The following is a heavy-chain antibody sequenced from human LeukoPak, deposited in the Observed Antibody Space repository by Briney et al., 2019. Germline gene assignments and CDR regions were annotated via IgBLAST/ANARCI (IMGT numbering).Heavy chain of an antibody. J-gene: IGHJ3*02. Sequence: SETLSLTCTVSAGSISGYCWSWIRQPPGKGLERIGYIYYSRRTNYNPSLKSRVTISVDTSKNQFSLKLSSVTAADTAVYYCASQIAYDAFDIWGQGTMVTVSS. CDR3: ASQIAYDAFDI. CDR1: AGSISGYC. D-gene: IGHD2-21*01. CDR2: IYYSRRT. V-gene: IGHV4-59*01.